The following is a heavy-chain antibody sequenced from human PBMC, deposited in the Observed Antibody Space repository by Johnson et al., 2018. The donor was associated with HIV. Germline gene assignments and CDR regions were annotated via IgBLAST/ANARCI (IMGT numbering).Heavy chain of an antibody. CDR1: GFIFSSYA. Sequence: QVQLVESGGGVVQPGRSLRLSCAASGFIFSSYAMHWVRQAPGKGLEWVAVISYDGSNKFYADSVKGRFTISRDNSKNTLYLQMNSLRAEDTAVYYCASCSKQWLVRPNAFDIWGQGTMVTVSS. V-gene: IGHV3-30-3*01. J-gene: IGHJ3*02. CDR2: ISYDGSNK. CDR3: ASCSKQWLVRPNAFDI. D-gene: IGHD6-19*01.